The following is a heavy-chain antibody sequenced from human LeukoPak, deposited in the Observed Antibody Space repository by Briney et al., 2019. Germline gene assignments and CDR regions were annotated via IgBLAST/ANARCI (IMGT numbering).Heavy chain of an antibody. D-gene: IGHD2-21*02. J-gene: IGHJ4*02. Sequence: ASVQVSGKASAYTFTGYYMHWVRLAPGQGLEWMGIINPSCGTTNYAQKFQGRGTMTRDTSTSTDYLELTSLRSEDTAVYYCARDSGDWTVDYWGQGTLVTVSS. V-gene: IGHV1-46*01. CDR2: INPSCGTT. CDR1: AYTFTGYY. CDR3: ARDSGDWTVDY.